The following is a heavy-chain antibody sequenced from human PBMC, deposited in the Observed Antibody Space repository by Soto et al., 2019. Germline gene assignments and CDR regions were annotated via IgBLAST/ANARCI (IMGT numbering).Heavy chain of an antibody. J-gene: IGHJ4*02. D-gene: IGHD2-2*01. CDR3: ARGRTSSPTPGDY. CDR2: IYYSGST. V-gene: IGHV4-59*12. Sequence: SETLSLTCTVSGGSISSYYWSWIRQPPGKGLEWIGYIYYSGSTYYNPSLKSRVTISVDTSKNQFSLKQSSVTAANTAVYYCARGRTSSPTPGDYWGQGNLITGPS. CDR1: GGSISSYY.